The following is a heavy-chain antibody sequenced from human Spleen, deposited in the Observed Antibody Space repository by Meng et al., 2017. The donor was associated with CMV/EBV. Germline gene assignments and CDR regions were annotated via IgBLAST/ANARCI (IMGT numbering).Heavy chain of an antibody. CDR1: GGSISSYY. J-gene: IGHJ4*02. V-gene: IGHV4-59*01. CDR2: IYYSGST. CDR3: ARTSSSWTVQGLDY. D-gene: IGHD6-13*01. Sequence: SETLSLTCTVSGGSISSYYWNWIRQPPGKGLEWIGYIYYSGSTNYDPSLKSRVTISVDTSKNQFSLKLSSVTAADTAVYYCARTSSSWTVQGLDYWGQGTLVTVSS.